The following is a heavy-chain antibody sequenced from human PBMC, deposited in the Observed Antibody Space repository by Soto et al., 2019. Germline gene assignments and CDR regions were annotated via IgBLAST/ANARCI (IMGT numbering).Heavy chain of an antibody. V-gene: IGHV3-21*01. CDR2: ISSSSSYI. D-gene: IGHD1-26*01. CDR3: ARRGTPGPKHEASYGMDV. J-gene: IGHJ6*02. CDR1: GFTFSSYS. Sequence: GGSLRLSCAASGFTFSSYSMNWVRQAPGKGLEWVSSISSSSSYIYYADSVKGRFTISRDNAKNSLYLQMNSLRAEDTAVYYCARRGTPGPKHEASYGMDVWGQGTTVTVSS.